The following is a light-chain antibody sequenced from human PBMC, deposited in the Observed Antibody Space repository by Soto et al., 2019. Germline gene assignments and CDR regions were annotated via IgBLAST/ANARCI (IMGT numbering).Light chain of an antibody. CDR3: QQYGSSPLFT. CDR2: GAS. V-gene: IGKV3-20*01. CDR1: QSVSSSY. Sequence: EIVLTQSPGTLSLSPGERVTLSCRASQSVSSSYLAWYQQKPGQAPRLLIYGASSRASGIPDRFSGSGSGTDFTLTISRLEPEDFAVYYCQQYGSSPLFTFGPGTKVDIK. J-gene: IGKJ3*01.